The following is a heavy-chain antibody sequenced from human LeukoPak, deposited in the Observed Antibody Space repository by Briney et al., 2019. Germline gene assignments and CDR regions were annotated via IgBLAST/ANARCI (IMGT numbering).Heavy chain of an antibody. V-gene: IGHV3-74*01. CDR2: ISTDGSFT. D-gene: IGHD3-22*01. CDR1: GLTFSNYL. J-gene: IGHJ4*02. Sequence: PGGSLRLSCAASGLTFSNYLMHWVRQTPGKGLVWISRISTDGSFTNYADSVKGRFSISRDNAKNTLFLQMNSLRAEDTAVYYCVKSSYYDSSGYYREYYFDYWGQGMLVTVSS. CDR3: VKSSYYDSSGYYREYYFDY.